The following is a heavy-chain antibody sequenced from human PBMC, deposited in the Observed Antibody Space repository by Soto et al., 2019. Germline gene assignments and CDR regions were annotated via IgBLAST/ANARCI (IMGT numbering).Heavy chain of an antibody. V-gene: IGHV4-38-2*02. CDR2: IFHTGTT. CDR1: NYSINNNYY. Sequence: PSETLSLTCSVSNYSINNNYYWGWVRQPPGKGLEWVGSIFHTGTTFSNPSLRSRITISIDTSKNQFSLRLRSVTAADTAIYSCARGYYDYWSGYSAPYFDLWGQGTLVTVSS. J-gene: IGHJ4*02. CDR3: ARGYYDYWSGYSAPYFDL. D-gene: IGHD3-3*01.